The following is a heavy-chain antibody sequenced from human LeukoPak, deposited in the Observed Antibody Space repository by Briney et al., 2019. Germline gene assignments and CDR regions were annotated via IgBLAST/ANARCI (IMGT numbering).Heavy chain of an antibody. V-gene: IGHV4-30-4*08. D-gene: IGHD3-22*01. CDR1: GGSISSGDYY. J-gene: IGHJ5*02. CDR3: ARGDYYDSSGYYYH. Sequence: PSETLSLTCTVSGGSISSGDYYWSWIRQPPGKGLEWIGFIYYSGSTSYNPSLKSRVTISLDTSKNYFSLKLTSVTAADTAVYYCARGDYYDSSGYYYHWGQETLVTVSS. CDR2: IYYSGST.